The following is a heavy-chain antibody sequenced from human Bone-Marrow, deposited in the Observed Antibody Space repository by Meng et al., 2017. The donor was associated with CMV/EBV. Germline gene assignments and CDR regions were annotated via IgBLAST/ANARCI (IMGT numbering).Heavy chain of an antibody. Sequence: GESLKISCAASGFTFTRHDMHWVRQAPGKGLEWVAFIRYDGSNKYYADSVKGRFTISRDNSKNTLYVQMNSLRAEDTAVYYCAKDLTGDNAFDVWGQGTMVTVSS. CDR1: GFTFTRHD. CDR3: AKDLTGDNAFDV. J-gene: IGHJ3*01. V-gene: IGHV3-30*02. D-gene: IGHD1-26*01. CDR2: IRYDGSNK.